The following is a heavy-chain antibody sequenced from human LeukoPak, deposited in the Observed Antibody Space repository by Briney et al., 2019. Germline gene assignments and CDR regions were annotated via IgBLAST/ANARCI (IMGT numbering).Heavy chain of an antibody. CDR3: ARLGAAPGPPHYFYYGMDV. J-gene: IGHJ6*02. D-gene: IGHD6-13*01. CDR1: GGSFSGYY. V-gene: IGHV4-34*01. Sequence: KTSETLSLTCAVYGGSFSGYYWSWIRQPPGKGLEWIGEINHSGSTNYNPSLKSRVTISVDTSKNQFSLKLSSVTAADTAVYYCARLGAAPGPPHYFYYGMDVWGQGTTVTVS. CDR2: INHSGST.